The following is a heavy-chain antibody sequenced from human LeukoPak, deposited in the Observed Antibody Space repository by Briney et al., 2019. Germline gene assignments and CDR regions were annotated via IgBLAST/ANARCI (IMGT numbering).Heavy chain of an antibody. J-gene: IGHJ4*02. Sequence: GESLKISCKASEYKFNIYWIAWVRQMPGKGVEWMGMIYPDDSDTRYSPSFEGHVTISVDNSSSTAYLQWSSLKASDTAMYYCARGDVRKYSSSWYGFYYWGQGTLVTVSS. D-gene: IGHD6-13*01. CDR3: ARGDVRKYSSSWYGFYY. CDR2: IYPDDSDT. CDR1: EYKFNIYW. V-gene: IGHV5-51*01.